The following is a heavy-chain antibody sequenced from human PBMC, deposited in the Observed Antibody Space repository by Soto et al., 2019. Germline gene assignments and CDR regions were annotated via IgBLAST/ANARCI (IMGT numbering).Heavy chain of an antibody. CDR3: AKDTLEMATITPFGY. J-gene: IGHJ4*02. V-gene: IGHV3-23*01. Sequence: PGGSLILSCAASGFTFSSYAMSWVRQAPGKGLEWVSAISGSGGSTYYADSVKGRFTISRDNSKNTLYLQMNSLRAEDTAVYYCAKDTLEMATITPFGYWGQGTLVTVSS. CDR2: ISGSGGST. CDR1: GFTFSSYA. D-gene: IGHD5-12*01.